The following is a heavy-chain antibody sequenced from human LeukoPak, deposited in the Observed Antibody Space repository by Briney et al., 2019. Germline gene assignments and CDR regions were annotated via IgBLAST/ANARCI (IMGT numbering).Heavy chain of an antibody. CDR3: ARLLSAAGFFDY. V-gene: IGHV4-59*08. Sequence: SETLSLTCTVSGGSISGYYWSWIRQPPGKGLEWIGYIYYSGSTNYNPSLKSRVTISVDTSKNQFSLKLSSVTAADTAVYYCARLLSAAGFFDYWGQGTLVAVSS. J-gene: IGHJ4*02. CDR2: IYYSGST. CDR1: GGSISGYY. D-gene: IGHD6-13*01.